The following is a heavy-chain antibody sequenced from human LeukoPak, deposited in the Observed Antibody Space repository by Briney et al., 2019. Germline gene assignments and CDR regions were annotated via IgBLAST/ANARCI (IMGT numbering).Heavy chain of an antibody. V-gene: IGHV3-30-3*01. J-gene: IGHJ2*01. CDR1: GFTFSNYA. CDR2: ISYDGSNK. CDR3: ARARVDIAMFTWLNWYFDL. D-gene: IGHD5-18*01. Sequence: GGSLRLSCAASGFTFSNYAIHWVRQAPGKGLEWVAVISYDGSNKYYADSVRGRFTISRDNSKNALYLQMNSLRAEDTAVYYCARARVDIAMFTWLNWYFDLWGRGTLVTVSS.